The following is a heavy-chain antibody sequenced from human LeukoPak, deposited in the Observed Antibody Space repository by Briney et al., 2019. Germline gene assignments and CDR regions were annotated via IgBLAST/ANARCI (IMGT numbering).Heavy chain of an antibody. J-gene: IGHJ4*02. CDR3: ARVRDYGVNWLFDY. CDR1: GFTFSSYS. V-gene: IGHV3-21*01. CDR2: INSMRNYI. Sequence: PWGSLRLSCAASGFTFSSYSMNWGRQGPGKGLEWGSSINSMRNYIYDADSVKARFTISRDNAENPLYLQMNSLRAEDTAVYYCARVRDYGVNWLFDYWGQGTLVSVSS. D-gene: IGHD4-23*01.